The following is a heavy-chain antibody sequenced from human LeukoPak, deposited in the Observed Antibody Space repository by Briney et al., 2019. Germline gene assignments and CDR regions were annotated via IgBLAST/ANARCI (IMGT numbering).Heavy chain of an antibody. J-gene: IGHJ4*02. D-gene: IGHD3-10*01. CDR3: AKRLWSGEIPY. CDR2: IKEDGGAK. V-gene: IGHV3-7*05. CDR1: GFTFSSYW. Sequence: GGSLRLSCAASGFTFSSYWMDWVRQAPGKGLEWVANIKEDGGAKNYVDSVKGRFTISRDDSENTLFLQMNSLRADDTAVYFCAKRLWSGEIPYWGQGTLVTVSS.